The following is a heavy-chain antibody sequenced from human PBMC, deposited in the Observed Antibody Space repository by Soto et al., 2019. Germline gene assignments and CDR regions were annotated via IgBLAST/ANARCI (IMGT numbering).Heavy chain of an antibody. CDR2: ISGSGGST. V-gene: IGHV3-23*01. Sequence: GGSLGLSCAASGFTFSSYAMSWVRQAPGKGLEWVSAISGSGGSTYYADSVNGRFTISRDNSKNTLYLQMNSLRAEDTAVYYCAKRPSIAARADSWGQGTLVTVSS. CDR3: AKRPSIAARADS. CDR1: GFTFSSYA. J-gene: IGHJ4*02. D-gene: IGHD6-6*01.